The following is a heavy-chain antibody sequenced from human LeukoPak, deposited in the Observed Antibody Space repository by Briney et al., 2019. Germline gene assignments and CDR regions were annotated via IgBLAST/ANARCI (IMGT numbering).Heavy chain of an antibody. CDR3: AVNSNSGTYPT. D-gene: IGHD3-10*01. Sequence: PGGSLRLSCAASGFTFSSYWVSWVRQAPGKGLEWVANIKQDGSEKTYVDSVKGRFTISRDNAKNSLYMQMNSLRGEDTAVYYCAVNSNSGTYPTWGQGTLVTVSS. CDR2: IKQDGSEK. V-gene: IGHV3-7*01. J-gene: IGHJ5*02. CDR1: GFTFSSYW.